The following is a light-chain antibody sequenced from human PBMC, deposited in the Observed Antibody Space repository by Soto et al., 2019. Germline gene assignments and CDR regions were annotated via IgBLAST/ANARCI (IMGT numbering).Light chain of an antibody. V-gene: IGKV3-15*01. J-gene: IGKJ1*01. Sequence: EIAMTQSPGTLSASPGARATLSCRASQSVLSSLAWYQQKPGQPPRLLIYAASTRATDIPARFSGSGSGTEFTLTISSLQSEDLAIYYCQKYNNWPPWTVGQGTKVDIK. CDR1: QSVLSS. CDR2: AAS. CDR3: QKYNNWPPWT.